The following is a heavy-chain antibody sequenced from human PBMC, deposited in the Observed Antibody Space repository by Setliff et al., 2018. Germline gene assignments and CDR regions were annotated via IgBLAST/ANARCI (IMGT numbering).Heavy chain of an antibody. V-gene: IGHV1-3*01. CDR3: AREGSRQGLNSFHYMDV. D-gene: IGHD6-19*01. J-gene: IGHJ6*03. CDR1: GYTFTNNG. CDR2: INAGTGNT. Sequence: ASVKVSCKASGYTFTNNGIHWVRQTPGQRLEWMGWINAGTGNTQYSQRFHGRVTITRDTSASTAYVELSSLRSEDTAIYYCAREGSRQGLNSFHYMDVWGNGTTVTVSS.